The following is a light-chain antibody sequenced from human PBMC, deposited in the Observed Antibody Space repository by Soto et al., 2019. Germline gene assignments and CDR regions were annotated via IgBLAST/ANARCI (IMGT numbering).Light chain of an antibody. V-gene: IGLV2-11*01. J-gene: IGLJ1*01. CDR1: SSDIGGYTY. CDR2: DVS. Sequence: QSALAQPRSVSGSPGQSVTISCTGTSSDIGGYTYVSWYQQHPGKAPKVIIYDVSERPSGVPDRFSGSKSGNTASLTISGLQPEDEDDYYCCSFAGPQSFEVFGEGTKVTVL. CDR3: CSFAGPQSFEV.